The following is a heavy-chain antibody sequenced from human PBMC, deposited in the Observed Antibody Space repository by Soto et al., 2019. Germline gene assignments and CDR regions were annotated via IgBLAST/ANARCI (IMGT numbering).Heavy chain of an antibody. CDR2: IYYSGST. V-gene: IGHV4-31*03. CDR3: ARGLGYWTATNCYPDY. CDR1: GGSLSSGGYY. J-gene: IGHJ4*02. D-gene: IGHD1-26*01. Sequence: QVHLQESGPGLVKPSQTLSLPCPVSGGSLSSGGYYWSWIRQHPGNGLEWIGYIYYSGSTYYHPSLEARVAISKDTFKDPLFPKLGSGTAAGTAVYYCARGLGYWTATNCYPDYWGQGTPVTVSS.